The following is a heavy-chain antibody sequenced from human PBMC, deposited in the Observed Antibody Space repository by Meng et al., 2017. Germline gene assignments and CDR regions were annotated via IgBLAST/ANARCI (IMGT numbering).Heavy chain of an antibody. D-gene: IGHD3-22*01. CDR1: GYSFTSYW. Sequence: KVSCKGSGYSFTSYWIGWVRQMPGKGLEWMGIIYPGYSDTRYSPSFQGQVNISADKSISNAYLQWSSLKASDTAMYYCATTVPTYYYDSSGYYRDAFDIWGQGTMVTVSS. CDR3: ATTVPTYYYDSSGYYRDAFDI. V-gene: IGHV5-51*01. CDR2: IYPGYSDT. J-gene: IGHJ3*02.